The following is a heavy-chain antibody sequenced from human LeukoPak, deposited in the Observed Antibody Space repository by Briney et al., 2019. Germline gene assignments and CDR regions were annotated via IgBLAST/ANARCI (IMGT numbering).Heavy chain of an antibody. J-gene: IGHJ4*02. D-gene: IGHD3-16*01. CDR2: ISRSSNTI. CDR1: GFTFSSYN. Sequence: GGSLRLSCAASGFTFSSYNMDWVRQAPGKGLEWVSYISRSSNTIYYTDSVKGRFTISRDNTKNSLYLQMNSLRAEDTAVYYCARDARGGTDYWGQGTLVTVSS. CDR3: ARDARGGTDY. V-gene: IGHV3-48*04.